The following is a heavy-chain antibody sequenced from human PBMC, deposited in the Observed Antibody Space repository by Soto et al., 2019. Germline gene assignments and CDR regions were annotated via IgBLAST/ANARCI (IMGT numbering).Heavy chain of an antibody. V-gene: IGHV4-39*01. Sequence: SETLSLTCTVSGGSISSSSYYWGWIRQPPGKGLEWIGSIYYSGSTYYNPSLKSRVTISVDTSKNQFSLKLSSVTAADTAVYYCASLQYCSGGSCYNPLVLVYYYYGMDVWGQGTTVTVSS. CDR3: ASLQYCSGGSCYNPLVLVYYYYGMDV. CDR2: IYYSGST. D-gene: IGHD2-15*01. J-gene: IGHJ6*02. CDR1: GGSISSSSYY.